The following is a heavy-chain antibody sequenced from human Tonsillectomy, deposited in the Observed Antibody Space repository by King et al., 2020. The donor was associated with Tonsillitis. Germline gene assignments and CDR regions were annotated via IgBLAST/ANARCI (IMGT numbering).Heavy chain of an antibody. D-gene: IGHD2-8*01. V-gene: IGHV1-69*01. J-gene: IGHJ1*01. CDR1: GGTFNSYT. CDR3: ARGGTYCTNPRCSKYFQH. Sequence: QLVQSGAEVKKPGSSVKVSCKASGGTFNSYTISWVRQAPGQGLEWMGGIFGTANYAQKFQGRVTITADESTSTDYMEMSSLRSEDTAVYYCARGGTYCTNPRCSKYFQHWGQGTLVTVPS. CDR2: IFGTA.